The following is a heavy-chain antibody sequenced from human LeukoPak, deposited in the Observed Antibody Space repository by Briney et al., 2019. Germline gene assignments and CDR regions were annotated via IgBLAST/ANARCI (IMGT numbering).Heavy chain of an antibody. Sequence: SETLSLTCAVHGGSFRGYYWSWIRQPPGKGLEWIGEINQSGSTHNNPSLKSRVTISVDTTKNQFSLKLSSVAAADTAVYYCARRWLVLRYFQHWGQGTLVTVSS. D-gene: IGHD6-19*01. CDR2: INQSGST. J-gene: IGHJ1*01. V-gene: IGHV4-34*01. CDR3: ARRWLVLRYFQH. CDR1: GGSFRGYY.